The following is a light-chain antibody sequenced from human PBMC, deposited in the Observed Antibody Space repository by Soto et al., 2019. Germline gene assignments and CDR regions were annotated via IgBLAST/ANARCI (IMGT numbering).Light chain of an antibody. CDR3: SSYTSSNTYV. J-gene: IGLJ1*01. CDR2: DIS. Sequence: QSALTQPASVSGSPGQTITISCTGTSSDVGGYNYVSWYQQQPGKDPKLMIYDISNRPSGVSNRFSGSKSGNTASLTNSGLQAEDEADYYCSSYTSSNTYVFGTGTKVTVL. V-gene: IGLV2-14*01. CDR1: SSDVGGYNY.